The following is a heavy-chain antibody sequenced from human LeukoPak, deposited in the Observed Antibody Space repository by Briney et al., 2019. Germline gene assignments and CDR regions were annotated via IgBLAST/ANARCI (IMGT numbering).Heavy chain of an antibody. CDR3: ARDSGYYGSGSYLDY. D-gene: IGHD3-10*01. CDR1: GFTFSSYG. J-gene: IGHJ4*02. V-gene: IGHV3-33*01. Sequence: TGGSLRLSCAASGFTFSSYGMHWVRKAPGKGLEWVAVIWYDGSNKYYADSVKGRFTISRDNSKNTLYLQMNSLRAEDTAVYYCARDSGYYGSGSYLDYWGQGTLVTVSS. CDR2: IWYDGSNK.